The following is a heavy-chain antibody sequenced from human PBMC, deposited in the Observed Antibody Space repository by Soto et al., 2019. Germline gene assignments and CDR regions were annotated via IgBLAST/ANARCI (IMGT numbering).Heavy chain of an antibody. CDR1: GFTFSSYG. D-gene: IGHD3-10*01. CDR2: ISYDGSNK. Sequence: QVQLVESGGGVVQPGRSLRLSCAASGFTFSSYGMHWVRQAPGKGLEWVAVISYDGSNKYYADSVKGRFTISRDNSKNTLYLQMNSLRAADTAVYYCAKEGGSGSGSYSARPYYYGMDVWGQGTTVTVSS. J-gene: IGHJ6*02. V-gene: IGHV3-30*18. CDR3: AKEGGSGSGSYSARPYYYGMDV.